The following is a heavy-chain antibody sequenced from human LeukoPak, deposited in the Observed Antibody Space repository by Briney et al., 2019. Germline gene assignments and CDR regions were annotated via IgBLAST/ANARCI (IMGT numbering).Heavy chain of an antibody. CDR1: GFTVSSNY. CDR3: ARYSGYDSTFDY. Sequence: PGGSLRLSCAASGFTVSSNYMSWVRQAPGKGLEWVSVIYSGGSTYYADSVKGRFTISRDNSKNTLYPQMNSLRAEDTAVYYCARYSGYDSTFDYWGQGTLVTVSS. V-gene: IGHV3-53*01. D-gene: IGHD5-12*01. CDR2: IYSGGST. J-gene: IGHJ4*02.